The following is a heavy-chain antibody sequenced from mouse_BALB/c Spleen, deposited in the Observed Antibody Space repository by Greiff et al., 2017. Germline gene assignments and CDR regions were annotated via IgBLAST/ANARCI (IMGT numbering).Heavy chain of an antibody. CDR1: GFTFSSYT. Sequence: EVQGVESGGGLVQPGGSLKLSCAASGFTFSSYTMSWVRQTPEKRLEWVAYISNGGGSTYYPDTVKGRFTISRDNAKNTLYLQMSSLKSEDTAMYYCASLTGTGAMDYWGQGTSVTVSS. D-gene: IGHD4-1*01. V-gene: IGHV5-12-2*01. CDR3: ASLTGTGAMDY. J-gene: IGHJ4*01. CDR2: ISNGGGST.